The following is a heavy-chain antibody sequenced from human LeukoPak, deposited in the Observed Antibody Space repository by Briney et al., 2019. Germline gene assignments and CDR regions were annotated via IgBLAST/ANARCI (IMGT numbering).Heavy chain of an antibody. CDR3: ARLDTAMFYFDY. D-gene: IGHD5-18*01. J-gene: IGHJ4*02. V-gene: IGHV1-69*06. Sequence: GASVKVSCKASGGTFSSYAISWVRQAPGQGLEWMGGIIPIFGTANYAQKFQGRVTITADKSTNTAYMELSSLRSEDTAVYYCARLDTAMFYFDYWGQGTLVTVSS. CDR1: GGTFSSYA. CDR2: IIPIFGTA.